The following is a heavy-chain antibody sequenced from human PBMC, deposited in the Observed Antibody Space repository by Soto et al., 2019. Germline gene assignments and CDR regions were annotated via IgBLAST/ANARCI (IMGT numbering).Heavy chain of an antibody. CDR3: ARGRGGVVVVVAATPNYFDY. Sequence: QVQLQESGPGLVKPSGTLSLTCAVSGGSISSSNWWSWVRQPPGKGLEWIGEIYHSGSTNYNPSLKSRVTISVDKSKNQFSLKLSSVTAADTAVYYCARGRGGVVVVVAATPNYFDYWGQGTLVTVSS. CDR1: GGSISSSNW. V-gene: IGHV4-4*02. J-gene: IGHJ4*02. D-gene: IGHD2-15*01. CDR2: IYHSGST.